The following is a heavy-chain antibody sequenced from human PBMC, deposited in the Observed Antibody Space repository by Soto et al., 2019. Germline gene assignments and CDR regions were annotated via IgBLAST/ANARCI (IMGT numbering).Heavy chain of an antibody. CDR3: TRHGSGGYSYGYVDYYYYYGMDV. D-gene: IGHD5-18*01. J-gene: IGHJ6*02. CDR2: IRSKANSYAT. Sequence: LRLSCAASGFTFSGSAMHWVRQASGKGLEWVGRIRSKANSYATAYAASVKGRFTISRDDSKNTAYLQMNSLKTEDTAVYYCTRHGSGGYSYGYVDYYYYYGMDVWGQGTTVTVSS. V-gene: IGHV3-73*01. CDR1: GFTFSGSA.